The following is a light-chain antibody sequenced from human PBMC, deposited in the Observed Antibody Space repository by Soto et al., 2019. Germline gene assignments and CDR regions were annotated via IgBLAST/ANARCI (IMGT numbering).Light chain of an antibody. CDR3: QHYNIYPLT. Sequence: DVQMTQSPSSLSASVGDRVTINCRASQDINSWLAWYQQKPEKAPKSLIHAASSLQTGVPSRFSGSGSGTDFTLTISSLQPEDSATYYCQHYNIYPLTFGGGTKVEIK. J-gene: IGKJ4*01. CDR1: QDINSW. V-gene: IGKV1D-16*01. CDR2: AAS.